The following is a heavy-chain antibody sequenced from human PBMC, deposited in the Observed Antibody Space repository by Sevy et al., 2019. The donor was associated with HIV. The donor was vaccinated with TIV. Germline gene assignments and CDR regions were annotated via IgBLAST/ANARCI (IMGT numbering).Heavy chain of an antibody. J-gene: IGHJ3*02. D-gene: IGHD3-10*01. CDR3: ARRLPSPRPRSVMRAIDAFDI. Sequence: ASVKVSCKASGYTFTSYDINWVRQATGQGLEWMGWMNPNSGNTGYAQKFQGRVTMTRNTSISTAYMELSSLRSEDTAVYYCARRLPSPRPRSVMRAIDAFDIWGQGTMVTVSS. CDR1: GYTFTSYD. V-gene: IGHV1-8*01. CDR2: MNPNSGNT.